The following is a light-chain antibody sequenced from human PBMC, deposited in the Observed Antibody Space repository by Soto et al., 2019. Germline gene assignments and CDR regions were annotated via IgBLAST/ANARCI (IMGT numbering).Light chain of an antibody. CDR3: NSYTGSGIV. J-gene: IGLJ1*01. V-gene: IGLV2-14*01. Sequence: QSVLAQPPSASGSPGQSVTISCTGTSSDVGKYNYVSWYQHHPGKAPKLMIYEVSNRPSGVSYRFSGSKSGNTASLTISGLQAEDEADYYCNSYTGSGIVFGTGTKVTVL. CDR1: SSDVGKYNY. CDR2: EVS.